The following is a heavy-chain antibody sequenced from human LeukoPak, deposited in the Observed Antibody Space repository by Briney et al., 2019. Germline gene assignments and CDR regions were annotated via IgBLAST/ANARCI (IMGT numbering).Heavy chain of an antibody. D-gene: IGHD6-13*01. CDR2: INAGNGNT. Sequence: GASVKVSCKASGYTFTIYAMHWVRQAPGQRLEWMGWINAGNGNTKYSQKFQGRVTITRDTSASTAYMELSSLRSEDTAGYYCARADWAAAGNYWGLGTLVTVSS. J-gene: IGHJ4*02. V-gene: IGHV1-3*01. CDR3: ARADWAAAGNY. CDR1: GYTFTIYA.